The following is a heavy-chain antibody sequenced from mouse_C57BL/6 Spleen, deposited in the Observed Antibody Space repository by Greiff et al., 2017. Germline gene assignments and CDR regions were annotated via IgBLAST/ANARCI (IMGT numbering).Heavy chain of an antibody. CDR3: ARAYGSSSWYFDV. CDR1: GYTFTSYW. V-gene: IGHV1-52*01. CDR2: LYPSDSET. J-gene: IGHJ1*03. Sequence: QVQLQQPGAELVRPGSSVKLSCKASGYTFTSYWMHWVKQRPIQGLEWIGNLYPSDSETHYNQKFKDKATLTVDKSSSTAYMQLSSLTSEDSAVYYCARAYGSSSWYFDVWGTGTTVTVSS. D-gene: IGHD1-1*01.